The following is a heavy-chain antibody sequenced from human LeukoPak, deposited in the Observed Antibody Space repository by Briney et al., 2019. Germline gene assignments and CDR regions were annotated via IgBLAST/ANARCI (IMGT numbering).Heavy chain of an antibody. CDR2: IYYSGST. D-gene: IGHD3-10*01. CDR1: GGSISSGGYY. Sequence: TTPETLSLTCTVSGGSISSGGYYWSWIRQHPGKGLEWIGYIYYSGSTYYNPSLKSRVTISVDTSKNQFSLRLSSVTAADTAVYYCARDVRFGELFYWGQGTLVTVSS. CDR3: ARDVRFGELFY. V-gene: IGHV4-31*03. J-gene: IGHJ4*02.